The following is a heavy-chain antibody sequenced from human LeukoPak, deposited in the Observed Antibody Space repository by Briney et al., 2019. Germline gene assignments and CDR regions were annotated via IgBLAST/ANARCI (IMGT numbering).Heavy chain of an antibody. D-gene: IGHD1-1*01. CDR3: ATSKTGFFFDY. Sequence: PGGSLRLSCAASGFTFSAYEMNWVGQAPGKGLEWISYTTSSGHSIYYADTVKGRLTISRDNAKNSLYLQMNSLRAEDTAVYYCATSKTGFFFDYWGQGTLVTVSS. V-gene: IGHV3-48*03. CDR2: TTSSGHSI. CDR1: GFTFSAYE. J-gene: IGHJ4*02.